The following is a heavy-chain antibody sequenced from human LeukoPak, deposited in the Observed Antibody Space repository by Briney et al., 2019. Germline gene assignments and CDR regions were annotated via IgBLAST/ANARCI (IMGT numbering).Heavy chain of an antibody. CDR3: ARDQWSIAVAGTDWFDP. CDR2: MNPNSGGT. D-gene: IGHD6-19*01. V-gene: IGHV1-2*02. CDR1: GYTFTGYY. Sequence: ASVKVSCKASGYTFTGYYMHWVRQAPGQGLEWMGWMNPNSGGTNYAQKFQGRVTMTRDTSISTAYMELSRLRSDDTAVYYCARDQWSIAVAGTDWFDPWGQGTLVTVSS. J-gene: IGHJ5*02.